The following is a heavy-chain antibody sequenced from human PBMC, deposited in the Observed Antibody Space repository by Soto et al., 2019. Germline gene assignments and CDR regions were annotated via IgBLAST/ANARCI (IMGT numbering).Heavy chain of an antibody. J-gene: IGHJ4*02. CDR2: ISTHTGNT. D-gene: IGHD3-9*01. V-gene: IGHV1-18*01. Sequence: QVQLVQSGGEVKKPGASVKVSCKASGYTFDTYGISWVRQAPGQGLEWMGWISTHTGNTDYVQRLQGRVTMTTDTSSRTAYMEMRRLRSDDTAVYYCARDMTIGSADTVGGYGGQGTQVTVSS. CDR3: ARDMTIGSADTVGGY. CDR1: GYTFDTYG.